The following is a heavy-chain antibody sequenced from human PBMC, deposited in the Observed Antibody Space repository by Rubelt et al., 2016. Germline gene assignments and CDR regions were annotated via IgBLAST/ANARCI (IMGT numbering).Heavy chain of an antibody. D-gene: IGHD2/OR15-2a*01. V-gene: IGHV1-69*04. CDR1: GGTFSSYA. Sequence: QVQLVQSGAEVKKPGSSVKVSCKASGGTFSSYAISWVRQGPGQGLEWMGRIIPFVGIGDYARKFQGRVTITADKATITAYMELSSLRSEDTAVYYCAIDPNFLDVWGKGTTVTVSS. CDR3: AIDPNFLDV. CDR2: IIPFVGIG. J-gene: IGHJ6*04.